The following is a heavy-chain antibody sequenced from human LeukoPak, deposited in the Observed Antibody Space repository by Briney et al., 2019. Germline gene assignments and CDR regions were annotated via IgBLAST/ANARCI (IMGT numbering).Heavy chain of an antibody. CDR1: GGSISSGSYY. CDR2: IYTSVST. CDR3: ARDGTGYTSGWYPFDY. Sequence: SETLSLTCTVSGGSISSGSYYWSWIRQPAGKGMEWIGRIYTSVSTNYNPSLKSPVSMSVDTSKNQFSLKMSSVTAADTAVYYCARDGTGYTSGWYPFDYWGQGTLVTVSS. D-gene: IGHD6-19*01. J-gene: IGHJ4*02. V-gene: IGHV4-61*02.